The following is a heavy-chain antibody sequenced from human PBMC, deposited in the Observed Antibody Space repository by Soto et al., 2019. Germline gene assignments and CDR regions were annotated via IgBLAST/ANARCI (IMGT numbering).Heavy chain of an antibody. CDR1: GYTFTSYA. Sequence: ASVKVSCKASGYTFTSYAMHWVRQAPGQRLEWMGWINAGNGNTKYSQKFQGRVTITRDTSASTAYMELSSLRSEDTAVYYCARDDSGAAAAGSSDYWGQGTLVTVSS. D-gene: IGHD6-13*01. J-gene: IGHJ4*02. CDR2: INAGNGNT. CDR3: ARDDSGAAAAGSSDY. V-gene: IGHV1-3*01.